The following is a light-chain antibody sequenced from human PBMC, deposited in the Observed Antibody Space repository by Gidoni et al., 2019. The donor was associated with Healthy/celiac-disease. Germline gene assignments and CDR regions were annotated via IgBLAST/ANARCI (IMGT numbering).Light chain of an antibody. CDR2: DAS. J-gene: IGKJ1*01. V-gene: IGKV1-5*01. Sequence: GDRVTITCRASQSISSWLAWYQQKPGKAPKLLIYDASSLESGVPSRFSGSGSGTEFTLTISSLQPDDFATYYCQQHNSYPRTFXQXTKVXIK. CDR1: QSISSW. CDR3: QQHNSYPRT.